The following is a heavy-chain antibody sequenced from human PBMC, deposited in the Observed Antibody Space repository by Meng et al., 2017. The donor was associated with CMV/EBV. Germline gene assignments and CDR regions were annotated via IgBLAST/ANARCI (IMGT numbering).Heavy chain of an antibody. Sequence: SLKISCAASGFTFDDYAMHWVRQAPGKGPEWVSGISWNSGSIGYADSVKGRFTISRDNAKNSLYLQMNSLRAEDTALYYCAKSQGYCSGGSCFIYDYWGQGTLVTVSS. CDR3: AKSQGYCSGGSCFIYDY. CDR1: GFTFDDYA. J-gene: IGHJ4*02. V-gene: IGHV3-9*01. CDR2: ISWNSGSI. D-gene: IGHD2-15*01.